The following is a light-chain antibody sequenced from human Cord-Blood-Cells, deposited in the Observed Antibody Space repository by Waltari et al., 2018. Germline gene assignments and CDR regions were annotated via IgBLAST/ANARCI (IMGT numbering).Light chain of an antibody. Sequence: QSALTQPRPVSGSPGQSVTIPSTGPGRAVGGLNSLPRYQQPPGKAPNLMISDVSKRPAGVPDRFSGSKSGNTASLTISGLQAEDEADYYCCSYAGSYTFVVFGGGTKLTVL. J-gene: IGLJ2*01. CDR3: CSYAGSYTFVV. V-gene: IGLV2-11*01. CDR2: DVS. CDR1: GRAVGGLNS.